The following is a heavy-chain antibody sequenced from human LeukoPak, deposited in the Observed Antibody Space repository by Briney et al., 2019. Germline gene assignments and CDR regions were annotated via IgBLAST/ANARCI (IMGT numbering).Heavy chain of an antibody. D-gene: IGHD4-17*01. J-gene: IGHJ4*02. CDR1: GDSFSSHY. CDR2: ISHSGST. V-gene: IGHV4-59*11. CDR3: ASARSYYGDYTHLDY. Sequence: KTSETLSLTCTVSGDSFSSHYWSWIRQPPGKGLEWIGWISHSGSTNYNPSLKSRVTMSVDTSKNQFSLNLSSVTAADTAVYYCASARSYYGDYTHLDYWGQGTLVTVSS.